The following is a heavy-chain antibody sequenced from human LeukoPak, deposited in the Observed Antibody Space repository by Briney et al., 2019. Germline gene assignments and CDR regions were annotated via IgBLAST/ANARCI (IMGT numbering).Heavy chain of an antibody. D-gene: IGHD2-15*01. CDR2: IYYSGST. CDR1: GGSISSYY. CDR3: AREYCSGGSCYPDY. J-gene: IGHJ4*02. V-gene: IGHV4-59*01. Sequence: SETLSLTCTVSGGSISSYYWSWIRQPPGKGLEWIGYIYYSGSTNYNLSLKSRVTISVDTSKNQFSLKLSSVTAADTAVYYCAREYCSGGSCYPDYWGQGTLVTVSS.